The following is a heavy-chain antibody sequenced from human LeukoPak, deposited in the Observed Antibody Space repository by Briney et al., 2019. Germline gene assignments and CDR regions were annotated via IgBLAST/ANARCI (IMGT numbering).Heavy chain of an antibody. D-gene: IGHD2-21*02. CDR1: GDRFSSNG. Sequence: GASVKVSCKASGDRFSSNGFSWVRQAPGQGLEWMGWISAYNGNTNYAQKLQGRVTMTTDTSTSTAYMELRSLRSDDTAVYYCARPGCGGDCYYGYWGQGTLVTVSS. J-gene: IGHJ4*02. V-gene: IGHV1-18*04. CDR3: ARPGCGGDCYYGY. CDR2: ISAYNGNT.